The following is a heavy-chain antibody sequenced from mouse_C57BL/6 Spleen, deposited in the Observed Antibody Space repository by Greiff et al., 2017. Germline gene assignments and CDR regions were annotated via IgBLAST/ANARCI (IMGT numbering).Heavy chain of an antibody. D-gene: IGHD2-4*01. CDR3: TRGDYDVAY. V-gene: IGHV1-15*01. J-gene: IGHJ3*01. CDR1: GYTFTDYE. CDR2: IDPETGGT. Sequence: VQRVESGAELVRPGASVTLSCKASGYTFTDYEMHWVKQTPVHGLEWIGAIDPETGGTAYNQKFKGKAILTADKSSSTAYMELRSLTSEDSAVYYCTRGDYDVAYWGQGTLVTVSA.